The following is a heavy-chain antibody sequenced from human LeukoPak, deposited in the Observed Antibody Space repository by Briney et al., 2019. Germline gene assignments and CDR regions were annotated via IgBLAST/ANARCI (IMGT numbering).Heavy chain of an antibody. CDR2: MNPNSGNT. V-gene: IGHV1-8*01. Sequence: ASVKVSCKASGYTFTSYDINWVRQATGQGLEWMGWMNPNSGNTGYAQKFQGRVTMTRNTSISTAYMELSSLRSEDTAVCYCARGRRGSSGWYVGFDPWGQGTLVTVSS. D-gene: IGHD6-19*01. CDR1: GYTFTSYD. J-gene: IGHJ5*02. CDR3: ARGRRGSSGWYVGFDP.